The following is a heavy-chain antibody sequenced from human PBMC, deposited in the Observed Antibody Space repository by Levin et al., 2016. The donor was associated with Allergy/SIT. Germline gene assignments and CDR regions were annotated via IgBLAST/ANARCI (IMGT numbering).Heavy chain of an antibody. CDR3: ARGPPTTLGMITRMDV. CDR2: IIPIFATP. J-gene: IGHJ6*02. V-gene: IGHV1-69*13. CDR1: GGSFSNYS. D-gene: IGHD3-16*01. Sequence: SVKVSCKTSGGSFSNYSIMWVRQAPGQGLEWMGGIIPIFATPKYAQQFQGRVTITADESTNTVHMELSSLRSEDTAVYYCARGPPTTLGMITRMDVWGQGTTVIVSS.